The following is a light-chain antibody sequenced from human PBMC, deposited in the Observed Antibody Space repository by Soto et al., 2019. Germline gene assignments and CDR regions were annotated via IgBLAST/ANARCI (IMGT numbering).Light chain of an antibody. CDR1: QSIRSW. Sequence: DIQMTQSPSTLSASVGDRVTITCRASQSIRSWLAWYQQKPGKAPQLLIYDASNLESGFPSRFSGSGTGTEFTLTISSLQPDDFATYSCQQYDSFSMSFGRGTKVEVK. CDR3: QQYDSFSMS. V-gene: IGKV1-5*01. CDR2: DAS. J-gene: IGKJ1*01.